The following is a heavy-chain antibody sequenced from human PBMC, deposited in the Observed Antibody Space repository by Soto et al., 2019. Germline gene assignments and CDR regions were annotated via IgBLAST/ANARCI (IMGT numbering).Heavy chain of an antibody. CDR3: AIGTRNSWPGDF. V-gene: IGHV1-69*01. J-gene: IGHJ4*02. Sequence: QVQVVQSGAEVKKPGSSVKVSCKASGGTFSNYAISWVRQAPGHGLEWVGGVIPLTETPVYAQTVQVRLTITAGEITSAADVELSRLRSEATAVYCCAIGTRNSWPGDFWGQGTLVPVSS. CDR2: VIPLTETP. CDR1: GGTFSNYA. D-gene: IGHD6-13*01.